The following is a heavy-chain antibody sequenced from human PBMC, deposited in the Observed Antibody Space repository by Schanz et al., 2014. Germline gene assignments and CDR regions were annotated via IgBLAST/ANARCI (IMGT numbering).Heavy chain of an antibody. CDR3: ARGRTFDY. CDR1: GYTFTSYD. CDR2: MNPNSGNP. Sequence: QVQLIQSGAEVKKPGASVKVSCTASGYTFTSYDINWVRQAPGQGLEWLGRMNPNSGNPCFAQKFRGRVTMTRNTSMSTAYIELHILTSEDTAVYYCARGRTFDYWGQGTLVTVSS. J-gene: IGHJ4*02. V-gene: IGHV1-8*01.